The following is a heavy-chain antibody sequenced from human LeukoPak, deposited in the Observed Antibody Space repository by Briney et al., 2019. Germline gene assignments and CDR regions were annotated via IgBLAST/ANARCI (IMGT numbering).Heavy chain of an antibody. CDR1: GFTFSTFA. V-gene: IGHV3-21*01. J-gene: IGHJ3*02. D-gene: IGHD1-14*01. CDR2: IFPSGGEI. CDR3: ARDFRGIEDAFDI. Sequence: GGSLRLSCAASGFTFSTFAMIWVRQPPGKGLEWVSSIFPSGGEIHYADSVRGRFTISRDNAKNSLYLQMNSLRAEDTAVYYCARDFRGIEDAFDIWGQGTMVTVSS.